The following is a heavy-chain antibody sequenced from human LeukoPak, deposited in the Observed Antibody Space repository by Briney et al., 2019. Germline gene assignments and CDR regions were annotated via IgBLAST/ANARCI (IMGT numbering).Heavy chain of an antibody. J-gene: IGHJ4*02. Sequence: PGGSLRLSCAASGFTFSSYSMNWVRQAPGKGLEWVSSISSSSSYIYYADSVKGRFTISRDNAKNSLYLQTNSLRAEDTAVYYCARDRNTKNIVVVPAAIWGQGTLVTVSS. D-gene: IGHD2-2*02. CDR2: ISSSSSYI. V-gene: IGHV3-21*01. CDR1: GFTFSSYS. CDR3: ARDRNTKNIVVVPAAI.